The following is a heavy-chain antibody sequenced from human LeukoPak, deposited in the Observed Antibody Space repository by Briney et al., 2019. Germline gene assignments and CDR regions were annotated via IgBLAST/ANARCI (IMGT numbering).Heavy chain of an antibody. CDR1: GGSMSGYF. D-gene: IGHD6-13*01. CDR2: IYYSGST. CDR3: ARSITSSWYGHFQH. V-gene: IGHV4-59*01. Sequence: SETLSLTCTVAGGSMSGYFWSWIRQPPGKGLEWIGYIYYSGSTNYNPSLKSRVTISVDTSKNHFSLKLSSVTAADTAVYYCARSITSSWYGHFQHWGQATLVTVSS. J-gene: IGHJ1*01.